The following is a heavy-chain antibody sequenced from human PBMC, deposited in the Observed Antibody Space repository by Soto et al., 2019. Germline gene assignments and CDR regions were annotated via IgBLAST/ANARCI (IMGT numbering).Heavy chain of an antibody. CDR3: ARENTVSLDY. CDR2: ISYDGSNK. V-gene: IGHV3-30-3*01. Sequence: QVQLVESGGGVVQPGRSLRLPCAASGFTFSSYAMHWVRQAPGKGLEWVAVISYDGSNKYYADSVKGRFTISRDNSKNTLYLQMNSLRAEDTAVYYCARENTVSLDYWGQGTLVTVSS. CDR1: GFTFSSYA. D-gene: IGHD2-2*02. J-gene: IGHJ4*02.